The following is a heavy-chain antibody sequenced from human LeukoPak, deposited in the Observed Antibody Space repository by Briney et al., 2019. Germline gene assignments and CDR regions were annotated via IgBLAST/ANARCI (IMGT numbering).Heavy chain of an antibody. CDR3: ARKPRYCSSTSCQLFDY. Sequence: SETLSLTCSVSGDSITTSRFYWGWIRQAPGKGLEWVGEINHSGSTNYNPSLKSRVTISVDTSKNQFSLKLSSVTAADTAVYYCARKPRYCSSTSCQLFDYWGQGTLVTVSS. D-gene: IGHD2-2*01. CDR1: GDSITTSRFY. J-gene: IGHJ4*02. V-gene: IGHV4-39*07. CDR2: INHSGST.